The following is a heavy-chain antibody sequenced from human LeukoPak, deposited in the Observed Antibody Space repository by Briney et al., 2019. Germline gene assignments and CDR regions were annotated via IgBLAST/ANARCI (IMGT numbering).Heavy chain of an antibody. V-gene: IGHV4-39*07. CDR3: ASRKLGNDY. CDR2: IYNSGRT. J-gene: IGHJ4*02. CDR1: GGSISSSSYY. D-gene: IGHD7-27*01. Sequence: PSETLSLTCTVSGGSISSSSYYWGWIRQPPGKGLEWIASIYNSGRTYYNPSLKSRVTISADTSQNQFSLKLSSVTAADTAVYYCASRKLGNDYWGQGTLVTVSS.